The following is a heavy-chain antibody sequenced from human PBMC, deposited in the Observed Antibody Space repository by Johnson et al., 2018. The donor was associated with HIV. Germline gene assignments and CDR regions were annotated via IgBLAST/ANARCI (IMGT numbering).Heavy chain of an antibody. J-gene: IGHJ3*02. CDR2: IFSGGST. Sequence: VQLMESGGGVVQPGKSLRLSCAASGFTFSSNYMTWVRQAPGKGLEWVSVIFSGGSTYYADSVKGRFTISRDNSKNTLYLQMNSLRAEDTAVFYCARACRDGYTCDVFDIWGQGTMVTVSS. V-gene: IGHV3-66*01. D-gene: IGHD5-24*01. CDR1: GFTFSSNY. CDR3: ARACRDGYTCDVFDI.